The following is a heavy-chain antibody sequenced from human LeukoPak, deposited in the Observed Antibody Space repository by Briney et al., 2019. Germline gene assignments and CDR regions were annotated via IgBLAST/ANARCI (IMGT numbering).Heavy chain of an antibody. V-gene: IGHV4-34*01. CDR1: GGSFSGYY. CDR3: AREIGGFFTRWDLDP. D-gene: IGHD1-26*01. Sequence: PSETLSLTCAVYGGSFSGYYWSWIRQPPGKGLEWIGEINHSGSTNYNPSLKSRVTISVDTSKNQFSLKLSSVTAADTAVYYCAREIGGFFTRWDLDPWGQGTLVTLSS. J-gene: IGHJ5*02. CDR2: INHSGST.